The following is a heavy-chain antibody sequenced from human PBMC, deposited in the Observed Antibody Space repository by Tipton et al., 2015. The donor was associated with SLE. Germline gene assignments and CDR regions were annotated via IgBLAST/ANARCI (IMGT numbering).Heavy chain of an antibody. CDR2: INHSGST. Sequence: TLSLTCAVYGGSFSGYYWSWIRQPPGKGLEWIGEINHSGSTNYNPSLKSRVTMSVDTSKNQFSLKLSSVTAADTAVYYCARAPEWLRFPDYWGQGTLVTVSS. D-gene: IGHD5-12*01. J-gene: IGHJ4*02. V-gene: IGHV4-34*01. CDR1: GGSFSGYY. CDR3: ARAPEWLRFPDY.